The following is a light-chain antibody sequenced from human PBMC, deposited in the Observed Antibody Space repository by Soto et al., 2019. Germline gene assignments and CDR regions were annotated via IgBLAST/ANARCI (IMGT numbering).Light chain of an antibody. CDR2: AAS. V-gene: IGKV1-6*01. CDR1: EGIGND. CDR3: LQDYHYPYT. Sequence: AIQMTQSPSSLSASVGDRVTITCRASEGIGNDLGWYQQKPGKAPKLLIYAASSLQSGVPSRFSGSGSDTDFTLTISGLQPDDFATYYCLQDYHYPYTFGQGTKLEIK. J-gene: IGKJ2*01.